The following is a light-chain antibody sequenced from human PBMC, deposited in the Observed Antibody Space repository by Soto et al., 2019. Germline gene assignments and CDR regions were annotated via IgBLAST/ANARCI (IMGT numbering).Light chain of an antibody. Sequence: QLVLTQPASVSGSPGQSVTISCTGTSRDIGAYNYVSWYQQHPGKAPKLLIYEVTNRPSGVSNRFSGSKSGNTASLTISGLQAEDEANYYCNSYTTLSNRVFGTGTKLTVL. CDR1: SRDIGAYNY. J-gene: IGLJ1*01. CDR3: NSYTTLSNRV. V-gene: IGLV2-14*01. CDR2: EVT.